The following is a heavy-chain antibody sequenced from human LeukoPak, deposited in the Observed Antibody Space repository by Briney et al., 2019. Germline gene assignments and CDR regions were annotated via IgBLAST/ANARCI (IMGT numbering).Heavy chain of an antibody. D-gene: IGHD4-17*01. Sequence: GASVKVSCKASGYTFTGYYIHWVRQAPGQGLEWMGWINPNSGGTNYAQKFQGRVTMTRDTSISTAYIELSRLRSDDTAVYYCAREAPYGDDHYYYMGVWGKGTTVTISS. CDR3: AREAPYGDDHYYYMGV. V-gene: IGHV1-2*02. CDR2: INPNSGGT. CDR1: GYTFTGYY. J-gene: IGHJ6*03.